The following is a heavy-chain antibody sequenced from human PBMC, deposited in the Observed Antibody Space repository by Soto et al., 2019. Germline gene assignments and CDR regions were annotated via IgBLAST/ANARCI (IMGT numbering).Heavy chain of an antibody. Sequence: PGESLKISCKGSGYSFSNSWIAWVRQMPGKGLEWMGVIFPADSDTKYSPSFQGQVTISADKSISTAYLQWSSLKASDTAMYYCASSVVVPSTMNYFDYWGQGSLVTVSS. CDR1: GYSFSNSW. CDR2: IFPADSDT. V-gene: IGHV5-51*01. D-gene: IGHD2-15*01. CDR3: ASSVVVPSTMNYFDY. J-gene: IGHJ4*02.